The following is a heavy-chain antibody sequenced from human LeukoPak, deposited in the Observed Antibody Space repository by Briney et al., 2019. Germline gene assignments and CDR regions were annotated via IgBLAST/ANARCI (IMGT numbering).Heavy chain of an antibody. CDR3: AKRGVTIGFWNAFPI. J-gene: IGHJ3*02. D-gene: IGHD3-10*01. CDR2: ISDGGNT. CDR1: GFTFRNYA. V-gene: IGHV3-23*01. Sequence: GGSLRLSCAVSGFTFRNYAMSWVRQAPGKGLEWVSSISDGGNTYYPDSVKGRSTISRDNSRNTLYLQMSGLRAEDSALYYCAKRGVTIGFWNAFPIWGQGTMVTVSS.